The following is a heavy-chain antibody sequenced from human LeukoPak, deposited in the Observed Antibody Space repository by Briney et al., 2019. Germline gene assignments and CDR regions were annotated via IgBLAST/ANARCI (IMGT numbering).Heavy chain of an antibody. J-gene: IGHJ5*02. CDR1: GGSFSGYY. CDR3: ARDDYDCSDGSCFSSWFDP. CDR2: INHSGST. Sequence: SETLSLTCAVYGGSFSGYYWSWIRQPPGKGLEWIGEINHSGSTNYNPSLKSRVTISVDTSKNQFSLKLSSVTAADTAVYYCARDDYDCSDGSCFSSWFDPWGQGTLVTVSS. V-gene: IGHV4-34*01. D-gene: IGHD2-15*01.